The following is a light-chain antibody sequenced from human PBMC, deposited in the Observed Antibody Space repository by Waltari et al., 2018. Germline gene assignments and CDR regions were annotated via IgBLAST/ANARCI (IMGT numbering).Light chain of an antibody. CDR2: KDK. J-gene: IGLJ2*01. V-gene: IGLV3-25*03. CDR3: QSLDRSGTVI. Sequence: SYELPQPPSVSVSPGQTPRTTCPGDEFPRQNCYWYPQKSRQAPLLGIYKDKERPAGIPGRFSGSSSGTTVSLTISGVLAEDEADYYCQSLDRSGTVIFGGGTTLTVL. CDR1: EFPRQN.